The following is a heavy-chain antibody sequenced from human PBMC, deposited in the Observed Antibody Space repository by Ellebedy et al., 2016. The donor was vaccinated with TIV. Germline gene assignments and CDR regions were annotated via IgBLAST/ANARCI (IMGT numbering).Heavy chain of an antibody. CDR1: GFTFSSYA. Sequence: GGSLRLXXAASGFTFSSYAMHWVRQAPGKGLEWVAVISYDGSNKYYADSVKGRFTISRDNSKNTLYLQMNSLRAEDTAVYYCARALLRYFDWFDYWGQGTLVTVSS. J-gene: IGHJ4*02. CDR3: ARALLRYFDWFDY. D-gene: IGHD3-9*01. CDR2: ISYDGSNK. V-gene: IGHV3-30-3*01.